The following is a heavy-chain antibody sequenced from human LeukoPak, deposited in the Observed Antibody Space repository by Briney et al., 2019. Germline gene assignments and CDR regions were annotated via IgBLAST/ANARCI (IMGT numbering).Heavy chain of an antibody. D-gene: IGHD3-3*01. CDR2: INPDNGGT. CDR3: ARGTILGVVPTAPYFNS. J-gene: IGHJ4*02. Sequence: ASLKVSCKASGYTFTGYYLHWVRQARGQRPEWMGWINPDNGGTNFAQKFQGRVTMTRDTSISTAYMQLSRLRSDDTAVYFCARGTILGVVPTAPYFNSWGQGTLVTVSS. CDR1: GYTFTGYY. V-gene: IGHV1-2*02.